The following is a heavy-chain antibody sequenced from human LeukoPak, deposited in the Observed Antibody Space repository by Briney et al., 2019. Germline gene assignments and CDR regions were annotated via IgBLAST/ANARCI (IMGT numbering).Heavy chain of an antibody. CDR1: GFTFSTYS. CDR3: ARDSWFGELSWFDP. V-gene: IGHV3-21*01. CDR2: ISSDSTYI. J-gene: IGHJ5*02. D-gene: IGHD3-10*01. Sequence: GGSLRLSCAASGFTFSTYSMNWVRQAPGKGLEWVSSISSDSTYIYYTDSVKGRFTISRDNAKNSLYLQMNSLRAEDTAVYYCARDSWFGELSWFDPWGQGTLVTVSS.